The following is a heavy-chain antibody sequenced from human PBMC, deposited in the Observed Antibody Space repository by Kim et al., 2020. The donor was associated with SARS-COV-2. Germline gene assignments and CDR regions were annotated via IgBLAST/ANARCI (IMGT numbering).Heavy chain of an antibody. V-gene: IGHV3-33*08. CDR3: ARESTPYYGMDV. Sequence: GGSLRLSCAASGFTFSNYDMHWVRQAPGKGLEWVADICYDGSNKYYADSVKGRFTISRDNSKNTLYLQMNSLRAEDTAVYYCARESTPYYGMDVGRQGTTVTVPS. J-gene: IGHJ6*01. CDR1: GFTFSNYD. CDR2: ICYDGSNK. D-gene: IGHD1-1*01.